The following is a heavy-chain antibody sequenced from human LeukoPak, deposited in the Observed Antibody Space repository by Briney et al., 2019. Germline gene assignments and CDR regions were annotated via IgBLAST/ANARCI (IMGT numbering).Heavy chain of an antibody. J-gene: IGHJ6*03. CDR1: SGSISSYY. CDR2: IYYSGST. Sequence: SETLSLTCIVSSGSISSYYWSWIRQSPGQGLEWIGYIYYSGSTNYNPSLKSRVTISIDTSKNQFSLKLSSVTAADTAVYYCARIVRASHYYHMDVWGKGTTVTISS. V-gene: IGHV4-59*01. CDR3: ARIVRASHYYHMDV. D-gene: IGHD3-16*02.